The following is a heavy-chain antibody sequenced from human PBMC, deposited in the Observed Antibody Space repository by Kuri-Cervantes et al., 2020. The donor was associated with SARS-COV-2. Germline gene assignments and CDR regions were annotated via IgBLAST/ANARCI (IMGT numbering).Heavy chain of an antibody. CDR3: ASGYSYGPAFDI. Sequence: SETLSLTCTVSVGSISSSSYYWGWIRQPPGKGLEWIGSIYYSGSTYYNPSLKSRVTISVDTSKNQFSLKLSSVTAADTAVYYCASGYSYGPAFDIWGQGKKVNVAS. V-gene: IGHV4-39*01. CDR2: IYYSGST. J-gene: IGHJ3*02. CDR1: VGSISSSSYY. D-gene: IGHD5-18*01.